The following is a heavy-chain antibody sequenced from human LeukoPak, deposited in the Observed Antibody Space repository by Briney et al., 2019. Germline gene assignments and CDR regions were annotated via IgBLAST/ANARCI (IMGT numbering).Heavy chain of an antibody. CDR3: ARGGISSSWFGDWFDP. J-gene: IGHJ5*02. CDR1: GGSISSYY. CDR2: IYTSGST. D-gene: IGHD6-13*01. Sequence: PSETLSLTCTASGGSISSYYWSWIRQPAGKGLEWIGRIYTSGSTNYNPSLKSRVTMSVDTSKNQFSLKLSSVTAADTAVYYCARGGISSSWFGDWFDPWGQGTLVTVSS. V-gene: IGHV4-4*07.